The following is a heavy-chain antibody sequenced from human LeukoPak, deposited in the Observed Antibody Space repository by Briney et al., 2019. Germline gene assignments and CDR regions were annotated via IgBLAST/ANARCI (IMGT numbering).Heavy chain of an antibody. V-gene: IGHV4-39*07. D-gene: IGHD5-18*01. CDR3: ARVSDTAMGDDAFDI. J-gene: IGHJ3*02. CDR2: MHSSGRA. CDR1: GGSISSSHYY. Sequence: PSETLSLTCTVSGGSISSSHYYWGWIRQPPGKGLEWIGSMHSSGRAYYKSSLKSRVTISADTSENRCSLKLSSVTAADTAVYYCARVSDTAMGDDAFDIWGQGTMVTVSS.